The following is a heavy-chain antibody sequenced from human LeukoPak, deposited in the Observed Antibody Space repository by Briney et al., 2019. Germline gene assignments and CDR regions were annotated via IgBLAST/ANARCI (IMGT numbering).Heavy chain of an antibody. V-gene: IGHV3-74*01. CDR1: GLAFSAYK. CDR2: ISTDGYTT. CDR3: VVAGSPGY. D-gene: IGHD6-19*01. J-gene: IGHJ4*02. Sequence: GGSLRLSCAASGLAFSAYKMHWVRQAPRKGLVWVSRISTDGYTTDYADFVQGRFTASRDNTKNTWSLEMNSLRAEDTAVYYCVVAGSPGYWGQGTLDTVSS.